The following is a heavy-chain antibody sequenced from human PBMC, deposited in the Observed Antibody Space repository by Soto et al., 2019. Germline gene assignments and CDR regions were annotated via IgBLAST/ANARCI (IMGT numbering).Heavy chain of an antibody. CDR2: IIPIFGTA. CDR3: ARDYRQWGDYYYGMDV. J-gene: IGHJ6*02. CDR1: GGTFSSYA. Sequence: VKVSCKASGGTFSSYAISWVRQALGQGLEWMGGIIPIFGTANYAQKFQGRVTITADESTSTAYMELSSLRSEDTAVYYCARDYRQWGDYYYGMDVWGQGTTVTVSS. D-gene: IGHD6-19*01. V-gene: IGHV1-69*13.